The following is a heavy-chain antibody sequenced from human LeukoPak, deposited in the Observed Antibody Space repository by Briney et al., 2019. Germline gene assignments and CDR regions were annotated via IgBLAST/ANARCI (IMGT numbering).Heavy chain of an antibody. J-gene: IGHJ4*02. Sequence: GGSLRLSCAASGFTFSNYYMNWVRQAPGKGLEWVSSISSGSSYIYYADSLKGRFAISRDNAKNSLYLQMNSLRAEDTAVYYCATGVRGYNSALDYWGQGTLVTVSP. V-gene: IGHV3-21*01. CDR1: GFTFSNYY. CDR3: ATGVRGYNSALDY. CDR2: ISSGSSYI. D-gene: IGHD6-19*01.